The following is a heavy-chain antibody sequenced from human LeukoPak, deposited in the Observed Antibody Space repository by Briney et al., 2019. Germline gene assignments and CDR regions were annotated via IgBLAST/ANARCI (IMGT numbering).Heavy chain of an antibody. CDR1: GFTFSSYA. CDR2: ISYDGSNK. J-gene: IGHJ4*02. CDR3: AREVGGWYMRYYFDY. Sequence: SGGSLRLSCAASGFTFSSYAMHWVRQAPGKGLEWVAVISYDGSNKYYADSVKGRFIISRDNSKNTLYLQMNSLRAEDTAVYYCAREVGGWYMRYYFDYWGQGTLVTVPS. D-gene: IGHD6-19*01. V-gene: IGHV3-30-3*01.